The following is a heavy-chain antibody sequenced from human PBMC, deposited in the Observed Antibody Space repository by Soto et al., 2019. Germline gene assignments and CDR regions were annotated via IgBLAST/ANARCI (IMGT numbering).Heavy chain of an antibody. CDR3: AKEQYYDILTGYLRWFDP. V-gene: IGHV3-23*01. D-gene: IGHD3-9*01. J-gene: IGHJ5*02. Sequence: PWGSLRLSCAASGFTISSYALNWVRQAPGKGLEWVSAISGSGGSTYYADSVKGRFTISRDNSKNTLYLQMNSLRAEDTAVYYCAKEQYYDILTGYLRWFDPWGQGTLVTVSS. CDR1: GFTISSYA. CDR2: ISGSGGST.